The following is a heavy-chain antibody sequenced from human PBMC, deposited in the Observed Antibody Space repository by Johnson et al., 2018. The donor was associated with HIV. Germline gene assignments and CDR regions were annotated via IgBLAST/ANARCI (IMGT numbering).Heavy chain of an antibody. Sequence: EVQLVESGGGLVQPGGSLRLSCKASGLSFDSYSMSWVRQAPGKGLEWVSVIYSGGSTYYADSVKGRFTISRDNSKNTLYLQMNSLRVDDTAVYYCAKTGGGAALDSWGQGTMVTVSS. V-gene: IGHV3-23*03. CDR1: GLSFDSYS. CDR2: IYSGGST. D-gene: IGHD3-16*01. J-gene: IGHJ3*02. CDR3: AKTGGGAALDS.